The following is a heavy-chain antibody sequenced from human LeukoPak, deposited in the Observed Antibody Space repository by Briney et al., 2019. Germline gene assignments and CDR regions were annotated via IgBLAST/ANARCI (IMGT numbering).Heavy chain of an antibody. CDR2: ISLSSTI. CDR1: GFTFSDYS. V-gene: IGHV3-69-1*01. J-gene: IGHJ1*01. D-gene: IGHD1-26*01. CDR3: ARIDSGTYYGYFHH. Sequence: GGSLRLSCAASGFTFSDYSMNWVRQAPGKGLEWVSYISLSSTIYYADSVKGRFTISRDKAKNSLYLQMNSLRAEDSAVYYCARIDSGTYYGYFHHWGQGTLVTVSS.